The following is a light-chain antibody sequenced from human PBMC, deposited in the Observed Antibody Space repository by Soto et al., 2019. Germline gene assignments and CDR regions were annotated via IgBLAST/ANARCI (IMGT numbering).Light chain of an antibody. CDR3: QQRSNWRPSIS. J-gene: IGKJ5*01. V-gene: IGKV3-11*01. CDR1: QSVTTY. Sequence: EVVVTQSPATLHLSPGEKANISCRGMQSVTTYLAWYQQKPGQAPRLLIYDASDRATCIPARFSGSGSGTDFSLTISSLEPEDLAVYDCQQRSNWRPSISFGQGTRLEIK. CDR2: DAS.